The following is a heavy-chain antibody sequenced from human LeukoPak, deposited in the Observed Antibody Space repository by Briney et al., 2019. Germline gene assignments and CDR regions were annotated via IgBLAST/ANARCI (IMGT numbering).Heavy chain of an antibody. CDR1: GGSISSYY. CDR2: IYTSGST. V-gene: IGHV4-4*07. Sequence: SETLSLTCTVSGGSISSYYWSWIRQPAGKGLEWIGRIYTSGSTNYNPSLKSRVTMSVDTSKNQFSLKLSSVTAADTAVYYCARRRTIFGVVSAFDIWGQGTMVTVSS. D-gene: IGHD3-3*01. J-gene: IGHJ3*02. CDR3: ARRRTIFGVVSAFDI.